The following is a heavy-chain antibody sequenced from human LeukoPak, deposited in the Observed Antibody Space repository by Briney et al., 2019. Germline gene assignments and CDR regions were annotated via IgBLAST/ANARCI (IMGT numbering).Heavy chain of an antibody. CDR2: ISHSGST. CDR3: ARLDSSGCLSV. D-gene: IGHD6-19*01. J-gene: IGHJ1*01. Sequence: SETLSLTCAVYGVSFSGYYWSWIRQPPGKGLEWIGEISHSGSTNYNPSLKSRVTISVDTSKNQFSLKLSSVTAADTAVYYCARLDSSGCLSVWGQGTLVTVSS. CDR1: GVSFSGYY. V-gene: IGHV4-34*01.